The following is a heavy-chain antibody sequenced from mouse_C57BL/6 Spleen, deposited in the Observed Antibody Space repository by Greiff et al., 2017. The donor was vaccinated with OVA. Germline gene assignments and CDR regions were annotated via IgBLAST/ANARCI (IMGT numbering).Heavy chain of an antibody. CDR2: INPNYGTT. CDR3: ARPSYYGRDWYFDV. J-gene: IGHJ1*03. CDR1: GYSFTDYN. Sequence: EVQLVESGPELVKPGASVKISCKASGYSFTDYNMNWVKQSNGKSLEWIGVINPNYGTTSYNQKFKGKATLTVDQSSSTAYMQLNSLTSEDSAVYYCARPSYYGRDWYFDVWGTGTTVTVSS. V-gene: IGHV1-39*01. D-gene: IGHD1-1*01.